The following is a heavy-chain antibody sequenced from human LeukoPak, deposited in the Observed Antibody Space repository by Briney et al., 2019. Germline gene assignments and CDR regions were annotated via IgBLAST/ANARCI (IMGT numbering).Heavy chain of an antibody. D-gene: IGHD1-26*01. CDR2: IYNSVTT. CDR1: GGSIRGYY. CDR3: AREGGSYFYFDY. J-gene: IGHJ4*02. Sequence: SETLSLTCTVSGGSIRGYYWSWIRQPPGKRLEWIAYIYNSVTTNYNPSLKSRLTISVDTSENQISLKLSSVTAADTAVYYCAREGGSYFYFDYWRQPTLVTVSS. V-gene: IGHV4-59*12.